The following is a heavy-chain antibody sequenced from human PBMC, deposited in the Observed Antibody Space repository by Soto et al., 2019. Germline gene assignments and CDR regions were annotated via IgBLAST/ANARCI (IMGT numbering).Heavy chain of an antibody. CDR1: GGSISSGDYY. Sequence: SETLSLTCTVSGGSISSGDYYWSWIRQPPGKGLEWIAYIHYSGSTYHNPSLKSRVTVSVDTSKNQFSLKLSSVTAADTAVYYCARSRYSGSYFFDYWGQGILVTVSS. J-gene: IGHJ4*02. CDR3: ARSRYSGSYFFDY. CDR2: IHYSGST. V-gene: IGHV4-30-4*01. D-gene: IGHD1-26*01.